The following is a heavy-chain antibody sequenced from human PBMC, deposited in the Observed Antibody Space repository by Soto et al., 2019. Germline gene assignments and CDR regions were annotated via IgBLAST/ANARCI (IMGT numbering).Heavy chain of an antibody. CDR2: INPNSGGT. J-gene: IGHJ4*02. V-gene: IGHV1-2*02. CDR3: ARSGVVVVAATDY. D-gene: IGHD2-15*01. Sequence: ASVKVSCKASGYTFTGYYMHWVRQAPGQGLEWMGWINPNSGGTNYAQKFQGRVTMTRDTSISTAYMELSRLRSDDTAVYYCARSGVVVVAATDYWGQGTLVTVSS. CDR1: GYTFTGYY.